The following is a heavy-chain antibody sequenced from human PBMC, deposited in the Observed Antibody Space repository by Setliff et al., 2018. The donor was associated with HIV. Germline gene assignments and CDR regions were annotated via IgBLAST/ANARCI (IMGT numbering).Heavy chain of an antibody. D-gene: IGHD3-10*01. Sequence: ASVKVSCKASGYTFTNYDINWVRQSPGQGPEWLGWMNPNSGRAGSAQMFQGRLTMTRDTSTITAYMELSSLTSDDTAIYYCARDDGSGNYFSFDYWGQGTLVTVSS. J-gene: IGHJ4*02. CDR3: ARDDGSGNYFSFDY. CDR2: MNPNSGRA. CDR1: GYTFTNYD. V-gene: IGHV1-8*02.